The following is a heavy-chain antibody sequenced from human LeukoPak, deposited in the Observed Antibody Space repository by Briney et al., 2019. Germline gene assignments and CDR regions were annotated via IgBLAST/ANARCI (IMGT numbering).Heavy chain of an antibody. CDR3: ARVLVSSGSLDY. D-gene: IGHD6-19*01. CDR2: IYYSGTT. CDR1: GGSLNSGFYY. V-gene: IGHV4-31*03. J-gene: IGHJ4*02. Sequence: SQTLSLTCTVSGGSLNSGFYYWDWIRQHPGKGPEWIGYIYYSGTTYYNPSLKSRVTISVDTSQNQFSLKLSSVTAADTAVYYCARVLVSSGSLDYWGQGTLVTVSS.